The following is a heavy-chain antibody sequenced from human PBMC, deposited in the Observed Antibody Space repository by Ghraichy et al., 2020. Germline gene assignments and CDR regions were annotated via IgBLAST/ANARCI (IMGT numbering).Heavy chain of an antibody. J-gene: IGHJ3*02. Sequence: GGSLRLSCAASGFTFSDYWMAWVRQAPGKGLEWVANIKGDGSKKNLVDSVNGRFTISRDTAKNSVYLQMDSLRTEDTAVYYCARDVSTSIDGYYYDVFDIWGPGTMVTVSS. CDR3: ARDVSTSIDGYYYDVFDI. CDR1: GFTFSDYW. CDR2: IKGDGSKK. D-gene: IGHD3-22*01. V-gene: IGHV3-7*03.